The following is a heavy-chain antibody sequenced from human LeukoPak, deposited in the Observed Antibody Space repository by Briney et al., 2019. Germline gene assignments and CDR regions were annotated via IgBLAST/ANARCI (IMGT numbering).Heavy chain of an antibody. CDR2: ISSTSSHT. D-gene: IGHD1-1*01. V-gene: IGHV3-11*03. CDR3: ASGNWGYKTNCDYFDH. CDR1: GLTFSDYY. J-gene: IGHJ4*02. Sequence: GGSLRLSCAASGLTFSDYYMSWIRQAPGRGLEWVSYISSTSSHTNYADSVKGRFTISRDNAKNSLYLQMNTLRAEDTAVYYCASGNWGYKTNCDYFDHWGQGTLVTVSS.